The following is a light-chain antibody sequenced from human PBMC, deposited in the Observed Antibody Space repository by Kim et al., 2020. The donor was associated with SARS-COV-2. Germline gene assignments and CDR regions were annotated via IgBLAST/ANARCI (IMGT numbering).Light chain of an antibody. CDR1: QSISSW. J-gene: IGKJ1*01. CDR3: RQYDSYPWT. CDR2: QAS. Sequence: SVGNRLPIPCRASQSISSWLAWYQQNPPKSPKLLIYQASNLQRGNPWRFSGSGSGTKFTHTISSLQPDVLATYHCRQYDSYPWTFGQGTKVDI. V-gene: IGKV1-5*03.